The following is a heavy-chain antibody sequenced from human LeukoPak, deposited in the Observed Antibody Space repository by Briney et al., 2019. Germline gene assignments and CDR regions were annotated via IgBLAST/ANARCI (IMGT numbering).Heavy chain of an antibody. Sequence: PGASLRLSCAASGVTFSSYAMSWVRQAPGKGLEWVSGIVGGGGGYTYYADSVKGRFTISRDNSKNTLYLRMDTLRTEDTAVYYCAKGWPGCDDGTCYSHYFDYWGQGALVTVSP. CDR3: AKGWPGCDDGTCYSHYFDY. D-gene: IGHD2-15*01. V-gene: IGHV3-23*01. J-gene: IGHJ4*02. CDR2: IVGGGGGYT. CDR1: GVTFSSYA.